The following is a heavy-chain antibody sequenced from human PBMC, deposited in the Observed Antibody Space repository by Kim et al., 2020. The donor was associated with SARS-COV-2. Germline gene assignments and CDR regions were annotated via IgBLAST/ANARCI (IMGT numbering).Heavy chain of an antibody. CDR2: IYRGGGT. D-gene: IGHD1-1*01. J-gene: IGHJ4*02. CDR1: GFSVSNSY. CDR3: ARRSATNWSHDY. Sequence: GGSLRLSCAASGFSVSNSYMSWVRQAPGKGLEWVSIIYRGGGTYYADSVKGRFTISRDSSKNTLFLQLNSLRAEDTAVYYYARRSATNWSHDYWGQGTL. V-gene: IGHV3-53*01.